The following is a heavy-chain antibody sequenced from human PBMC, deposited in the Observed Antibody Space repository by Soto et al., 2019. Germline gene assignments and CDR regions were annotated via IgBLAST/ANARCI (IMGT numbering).Heavy chain of an antibody. CDR3: ARESRHCSGGSCYFLPGIDY. Sequence: QVQLVQSGAEVKKPGSSVKVSCKASGGTFSSYAISWVGQAPGQGLEWMGGIIPIFGTANYAQKFQGRVTITADESTSTAYMELSSMRSEDTAVYYCARESRHCSGGSCYFLPGIDYWGQGTLVTVSS. CDR1: GGTFSSYA. J-gene: IGHJ4*02. D-gene: IGHD2-15*01. CDR2: IIPIFGTA. V-gene: IGHV1-69*12.